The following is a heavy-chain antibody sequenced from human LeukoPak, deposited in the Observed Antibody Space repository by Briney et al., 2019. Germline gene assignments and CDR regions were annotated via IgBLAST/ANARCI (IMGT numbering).Heavy chain of an antibody. CDR2: MNPNSGNT. D-gene: IGHD3-22*01. Sequence: GASVKVSCEASGYTFTSYDINWVRQATGQGLEWMGWMNPNSGNTGYAQKFQGRVTMTRSTSISTAYMELSSLRSEDTAVYYCARGTYYYDSSGYVGAFDIWGQGTMVTVSS. V-gene: IGHV1-8*01. CDR1: GYTFTSYD. CDR3: ARGTYYYDSSGYVGAFDI. J-gene: IGHJ3*02.